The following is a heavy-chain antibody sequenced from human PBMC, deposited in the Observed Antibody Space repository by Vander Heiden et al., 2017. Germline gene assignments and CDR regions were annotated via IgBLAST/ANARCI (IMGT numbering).Heavy chain of an antibody. CDR3: AGGPIGQWRSFDY. CDR2: INPNSGGT. CDR1: GYTFTGYY. V-gene: IGHV1-2*02. D-gene: IGHD6-19*01. J-gene: IGHJ4*02. Sequence: QVQMVQSGAGGKKPGASVKVSCKASGYTFTGYYMHWVRQAPGQGLEWMGWINPNSGGTNYAQKFQGRVTMTRDTSISTAYMELSRLRSGDTAVYYCAGGPIGQWRSFDYWGQGTLVTVSS.